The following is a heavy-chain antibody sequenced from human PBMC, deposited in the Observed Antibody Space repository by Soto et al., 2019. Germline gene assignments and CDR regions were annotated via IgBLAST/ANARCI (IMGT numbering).Heavy chain of an antibody. V-gene: IGHV4-59*08. D-gene: IGHD5-12*01. CDR2: IYYSGST. Sequence: SETLSLTCTVSGGSISSYYWSWIRQPPGKGLEWIGYIYYSGSTNYNPSLKSRVTISVDTSKNQFSLKLSSVTAADTAVYYCARRGTRGYSGYDFYYYYMDVWGKGTTVTVSS. J-gene: IGHJ6*03. CDR1: GGSISSYY. CDR3: ARRGTRGYSGYDFYYYYMDV.